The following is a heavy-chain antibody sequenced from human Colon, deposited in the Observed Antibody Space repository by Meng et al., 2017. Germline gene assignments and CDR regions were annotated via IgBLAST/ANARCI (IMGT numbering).Heavy chain of an antibody. D-gene: IGHD3-22*01. CDR3: ARVDFPGDFRDSSGLGL. Sequence: QVHREELGARLFGLLETLDLTCTLYVGSVSDFYRSWVRQSPERSLEWIGEINHGGGTNYNPSLSSRVTISLDTSKNQFFLKMNSVTAADTAVYYCARVDFPGDFRDSSGLGLWGQGTLVTVSS. CDR1: VGSVSDFY. V-gene: IGHV4-34*01. J-gene: IGHJ4*02. CDR2: INHGGGT.